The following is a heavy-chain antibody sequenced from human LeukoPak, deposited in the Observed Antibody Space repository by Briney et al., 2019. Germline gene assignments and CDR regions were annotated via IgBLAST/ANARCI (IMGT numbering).Heavy chain of an antibody. J-gene: IGHJ4*02. Sequence: GGSLRLSCEASGLIFRSYWMAWVRQAPGKGLEWVANIKPDGSDRYYVDSMKGRFTISRDNAKNSLYLQLNSLRAEDTAVYYCAGGYAWGQGTLVTVSS. CDR1: GLIFRSYW. D-gene: IGHD5-18*01. CDR3: AGGYA. CDR2: IKPDGSDR. V-gene: IGHV3-7*04.